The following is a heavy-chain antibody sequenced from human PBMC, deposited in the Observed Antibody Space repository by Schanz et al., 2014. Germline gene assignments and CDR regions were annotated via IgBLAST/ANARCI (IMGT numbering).Heavy chain of an antibody. CDR3: ARGGSMVQEINFAY. J-gene: IGHJ4*02. CDR1: GYTFTNFF. D-gene: IGHD3-10*01. Sequence: QVHLVQSGAEVHKPGASLKISCKASGYTFTNFFLHWVRQAPGQGLEWMGIINLSGGSTNNAQKCQGRLTMTRDTSTSTVYMELSGLRSEDTAVYYCARGGSMVQEINFAYWGQGSLVTVSS. V-gene: IGHV1-46*03. CDR2: INLSGGST.